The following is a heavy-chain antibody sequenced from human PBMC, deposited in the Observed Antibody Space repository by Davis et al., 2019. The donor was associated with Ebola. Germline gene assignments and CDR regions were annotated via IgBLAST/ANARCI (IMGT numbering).Heavy chain of an antibody. CDR2: ISYDGSNK. CDR3: AKAPDYGDYRIDY. Sequence: GESLKISCAASGSTFSGSAMHWVRQAPGKGLEWVAVISYDGSNKYYADSVKGRFTISRDNSKNTLYLQMNSLRAEDTAVYYCAKAPDYGDYRIDYWGQGTLVTVSS. CDR1: GSTFSGSA. D-gene: IGHD4-17*01. V-gene: IGHV3-30*04. J-gene: IGHJ4*02.